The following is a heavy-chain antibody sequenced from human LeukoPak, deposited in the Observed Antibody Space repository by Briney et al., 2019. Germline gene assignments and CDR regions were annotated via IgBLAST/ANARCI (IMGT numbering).Heavy chain of an antibody. CDR3: TRYNNDHFDY. V-gene: IGHV3-33*01. J-gene: IGHJ4*02. CDR1: GFTFGGYG. Sequence: GGSLRLSCAGSGFTFGGYGMHWFRQTPGKGLEGVAVIAYDGSRAFYADSVKGRFTISRDNSKNTMSVQMDDLRAEDTAVYYCTRYNNDHFDYWGQGTLVTVSS. D-gene: IGHD1-14*01. CDR2: IAYDGSRA.